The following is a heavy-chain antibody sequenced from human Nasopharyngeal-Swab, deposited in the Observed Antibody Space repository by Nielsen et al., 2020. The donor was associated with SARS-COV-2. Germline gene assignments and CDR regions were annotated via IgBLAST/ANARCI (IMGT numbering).Heavy chain of an antibody. V-gene: IGHV3-33*01. CDR3: ARGYIITKTDYYFDY. CDR1: GFTFSSYG. J-gene: IGHJ4*02. CDR2: IWYDGSNK. Sequence: GGSLKISCAASGFTFSSYGMHWVRQAPGKGLEWVAVIWYDGSNKYYADSVKGRFTISRDNSKNTLYLQMNSLRAEDTAVYYCARGYIITKTDYYFDYWGQGTLVTVSS. D-gene: IGHD3-10*01.